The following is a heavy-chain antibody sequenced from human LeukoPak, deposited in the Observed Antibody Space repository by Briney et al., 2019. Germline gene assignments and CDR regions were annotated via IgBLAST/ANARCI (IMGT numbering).Heavy chain of an antibody. CDR1: GGSFSGYY. CDR3: ARGRPMKNNWFDP. D-gene: IGHD3-22*01. J-gene: IGHJ5*02. CDR2: INHSGST. V-gene: IGHV4-34*01. Sequence: PSETLSLTCAVYGGSFSGYYWSWIRQPPGKGLEWIGEINHSGSTNYNPSLKSRVTISVDTSKNQFSPKLSSVTAADTAVYYCARGRPMKNNWFDPWGQGTLVTVSS.